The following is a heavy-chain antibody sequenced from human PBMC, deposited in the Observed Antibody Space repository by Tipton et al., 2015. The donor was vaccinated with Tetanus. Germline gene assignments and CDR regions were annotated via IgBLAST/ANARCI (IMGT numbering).Heavy chain of an antibody. J-gene: IGHJ5*02. CDR2: IHHSGST. CDR1: GGSINSSDW. D-gene: IGHD2-2*01. CDR3: ARGQLLSRDWFDP. V-gene: IGHV4-4*02. Sequence: SLRLSCVVSGGSINSSDWWTWVRQPPGKGLEWIGEIHHSGSTNYNPSLKSRVTLSVDKSKNQFSLKVTSVTAADTAVYYCARGQLLSRDWFDPWGQGTLVTVSS.